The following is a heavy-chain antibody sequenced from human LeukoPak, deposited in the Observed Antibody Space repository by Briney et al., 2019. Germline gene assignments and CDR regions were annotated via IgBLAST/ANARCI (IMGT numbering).Heavy chain of an antibody. V-gene: IGHV4-61*02. CDR1: GGSISSGSYY. CDR2: IYTSGST. Sequence: PSETLSLTCTVSGGSISSGSYYWSWIRQPAGKGLEWIGRIYTSGSTYYNPSLKSRVTISVDTSKNQFSLKVTSVTAADTAVYYCARVGSPGDQTLFDYWGQGTLVTVSS. D-gene: IGHD2-21*02. CDR3: ARVGSPGDQTLFDY. J-gene: IGHJ4*02.